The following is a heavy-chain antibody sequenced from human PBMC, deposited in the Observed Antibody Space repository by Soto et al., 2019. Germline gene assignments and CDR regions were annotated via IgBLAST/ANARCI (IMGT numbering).Heavy chain of an antibody. CDR3: ESQHYYDSSGYYVVY. V-gene: IGHV4-39*01. J-gene: IGHJ4*02. CDR2: IHYSGST. D-gene: IGHD3-22*01. CDR1: GSSISSNIYY. Sequence: SETLSLTCTVSGSSISSNIYYWGWIRQPPGKGLEWIGNIHYSGSTYYDSSLKSRVTISVDTSKNQFSLKLSSVTAADTAMYYCESQHYYDSSGYYVVYWGQGTLVTVSS.